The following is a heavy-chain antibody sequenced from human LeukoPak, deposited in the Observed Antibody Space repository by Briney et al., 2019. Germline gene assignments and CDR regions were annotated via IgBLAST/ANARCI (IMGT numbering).Heavy chain of an antibody. V-gene: IGHV4-39*02. J-gene: IGHJ4*02. D-gene: IGHD4-11*01. CDR1: GGSINSYY. Sequence: SETLSLTCTASGGSINSYYWTWIRQPPGKGLEWIGTIYYSGSTYYNPSLKSRVTISVDTSKNHFSLKLSSVTAADTAVYYCARLLMTPVTKAPFDYWGQGTLVTVSS. CDR2: IYYSGST. CDR3: ARLLMTPVTKAPFDY.